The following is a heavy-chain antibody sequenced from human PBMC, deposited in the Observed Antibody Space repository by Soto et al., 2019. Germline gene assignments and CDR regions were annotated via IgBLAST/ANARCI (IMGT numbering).Heavy chain of an antibody. V-gene: IGHV1-18*04. Sequence: QVHLVQSGGEVKKPGASVIVSCKTSGYNLSTYTINWVRQAPGHRAQWIGWISAKNGNTVYPRKVQGRVPVTMDTSTTTYYMEVRNLRSDDTAVYYCASGYFDHFFDFWGQGTLVTVSS. CDR3: ASGYFDHFFDF. J-gene: IGHJ4*02. D-gene: IGHD3-22*01. CDR2: ISAKNGNT. CDR1: GYNLSTYT.